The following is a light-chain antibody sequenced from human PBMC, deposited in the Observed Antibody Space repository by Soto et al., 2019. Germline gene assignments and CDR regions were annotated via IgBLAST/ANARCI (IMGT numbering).Light chain of an antibody. CDR2: GAS. V-gene: IGKV3-20*01. Sequence: EIVLTQSPGTLSLSPGERATLSCRASQSVSSSYLAWYQQKPGQAPRLLIYGASSRATGIPDRFSGSGSGTDCTLTISRLEPEDFAVYYCQQYGSSHTFGGGTKVEIK. CDR1: QSVSSSY. CDR3: QQYGSSHT. J-gene: IGKJ4*01.